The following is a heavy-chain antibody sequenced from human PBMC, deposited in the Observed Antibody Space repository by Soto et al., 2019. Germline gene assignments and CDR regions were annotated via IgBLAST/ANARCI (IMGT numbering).Heavy chain of an antibody. D-gene: IGHD3-9*01. CDR2: IWSDGNNK. CDR1: GFTFRSYG. J-gene: IGHJ4*02. CDR3: ARVFDTYYFDS. V-gene: IGHV3-33*01. Sequence: GRSLRLPCAASGFTFRSYGMHWVRQAPGKGLEWVAVIWSDGNNKYYADSVKGRFTISRDNSKKTLYLQMNSLRAEDTAVYYCARVFDTYYFDSWGQGNMVTVSS.